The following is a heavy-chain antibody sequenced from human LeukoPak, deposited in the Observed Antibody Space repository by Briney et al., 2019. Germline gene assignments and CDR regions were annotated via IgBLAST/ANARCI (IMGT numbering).Heavy chain of an antibody. V-gene: IGHV1-58*01. D-gene: IGHD5-12*01. CDR1: GFTFTSSA. J-gene: IGHJ6*02. CDR3: AADLGYSGYDGPLYYYYGMDV. Sequence: SVKVSCKASGFTFTSSAVQWVRQARGQRLEWIGWIVVGSGNTNYAQKFRERVTITRDMSTSTAYMELSSLRSEDTAVYYCAADLGYSGYDGPLYYYYGMDVWGQGTTVTVSS. CDR2: IVVGSGNT.